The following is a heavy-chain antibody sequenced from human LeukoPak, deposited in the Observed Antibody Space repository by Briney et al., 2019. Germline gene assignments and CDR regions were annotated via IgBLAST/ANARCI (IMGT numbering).Heavy chain of an antibody. V-gene: IGHV4-4*02. CDR3: ARVGAAAGSPSDY. CDR2: IFHSGSS. D-gene: IGHD6-13*01. J-gene: IGHJ4*02. Sequence: SETLSLTCAVSGGSISNSNWWSWVRQPPGKGLEWIAEIFHSGSSNYNPSLKSRVTISVDKSKNQFSLKLSSVTAADTAVYYCARVGAAAGSPSDYWGQGTLVIVSS. CDR1: GGSISNSNW.